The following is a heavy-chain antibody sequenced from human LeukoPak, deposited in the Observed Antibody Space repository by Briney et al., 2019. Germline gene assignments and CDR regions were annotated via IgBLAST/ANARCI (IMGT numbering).Heavy chain of an antibody. V-gene: IGHV4-39*02. D-gene: IGHD1-14*01. Sequence: SETLSFTCTVSGGSISSSSYYWGWIRQPPGKGLEWIGSIYYSGRTYYNPSLKSRVTISVDTSKNHSSLKLSSVTAADTAVYYCARGTNIPEDHAFDIWGQGTMVTVSS. CDR2: IYYSGRT. CDR3: ARGTNIPEDHAFDI. J-gene: IGHJ3*02. CDR1: GGSISSSSYY.